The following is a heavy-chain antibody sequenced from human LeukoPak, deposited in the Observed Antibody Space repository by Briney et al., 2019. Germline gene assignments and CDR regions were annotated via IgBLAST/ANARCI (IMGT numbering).Heavy chain of an antibody. V-gene: IGHV1-2*02. D-gene: IGHD2-2*01. CDR2: INPNSGGT. J-gene: IGHJ6*03. CDR1: GYTFTGYY. Sequence: PVASVKVSCKASGYTFTGYYMHWVRQAPGQGLEWMGWINPNSGGTNYAQKFQGRVTMTRDTSISTAYMELSRLRSDDTAVYYCARTQPWGYCSSTSCPAPYYYYMDVWGKGTTVTVSS. CDR3: ARTQPWGYCSSTSCPAPYYYYMDV.